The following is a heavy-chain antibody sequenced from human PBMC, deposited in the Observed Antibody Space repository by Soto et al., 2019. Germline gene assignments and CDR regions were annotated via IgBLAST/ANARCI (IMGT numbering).Heavy chain of an antibody. CDR2: IYYSGST. Sequence: QVQLQESGPGLVKPSETLSLTCTVSGGSISSYYWSWIRQPPGKGLEWIGYIYYSGSTNYNPSLKSRVTIAVDTSKNQCSLKVCSVTAADTAVYYCARRWGTSFDFWGQGTLVSVSS. CDR1: GGSISSYY. D-gene: IGHD7-27*01. V-gene: IGHV4-59*01. CDR3: ARRWGTSFDF. J-gene: IGHJ4*02.